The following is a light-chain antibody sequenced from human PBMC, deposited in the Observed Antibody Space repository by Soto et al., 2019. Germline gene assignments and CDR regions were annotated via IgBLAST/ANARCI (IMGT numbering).Light chain of an antibody. J-gene: IGKJ2*02. V-gene: IGKV2-28*01. CDR2: LGS. CDR1: HSLLHSNGYNY. CDR3: KQALQTPST. Sequence: DIVMTQSPLSLPVTPGEPASISCRSSHSLLHSNGYNYLDWYLQKPGQSPQLLIYLGSNRASGVPDRLSGSGSGTDFTLKISIVEAEDVGVYYCKQALQTPSTFGQGTKLEIK.